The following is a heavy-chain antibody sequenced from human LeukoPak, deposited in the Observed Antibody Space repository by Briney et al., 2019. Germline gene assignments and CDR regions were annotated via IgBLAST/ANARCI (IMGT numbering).Heavy chain of an antibody. V-gene: IGHV3-21*01. J-gene: IGHJ4*02. Sequence: GGSLRLSCVTSGFTFSSYWMSWVRQAPGKGLEWVSSISSSSSYIYYADSVKGRFTISRDNAKNSLYLQMNSLRAEDTAVYYCARPPSSTSFSPFDYWGQGTLVTVSS. CDR1: GFTFSSYW. D-gene: IGHD2-2*01. CDR3: ARPPSSTSFSPFDY. CDR2: ISSSSSYI.